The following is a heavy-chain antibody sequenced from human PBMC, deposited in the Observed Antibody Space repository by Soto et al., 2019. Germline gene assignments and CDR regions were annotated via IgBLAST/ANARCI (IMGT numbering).Heavy chain of an antibody. D-gene: IGHD6-6*01. V-gene: IGHV1-3*01. CDR3: AREGQLGY. CDR1: GYTFISYA. J-gene: IGHJ4*02. Sequence: ASVKVSCKASGYTFISYAMHWVRQAPGQRLEWMGWINAGNGNTNYAERLQGRVTMTTDTSTSTAYMELKSLRYDDTAVYYCAREGQLGYWGQGTPVTV. CDR2: INAGNGNT.